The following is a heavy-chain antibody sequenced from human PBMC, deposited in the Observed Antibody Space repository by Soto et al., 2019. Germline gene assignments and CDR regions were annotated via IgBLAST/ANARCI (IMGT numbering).Heavy chain of an antibody. CDR3: ARGLAAAGTWRFDP. Sequence: GGSLRLSCAASGFTFSSYDMHWVRQATGKGLEWVSAIDIVGDTYYAGSVEGRFTISRENAKNSLYLQMNSLRAGDTAVYYCARGLAAAGTWRFDPWGQGTLVTVSS. D-gene: IGHD6-13*01. J-gene: IGHJ5*02. V-gene: IGHV3-13*04. CDR2: IDIVGDT. CDR1: GFTFSSYD.